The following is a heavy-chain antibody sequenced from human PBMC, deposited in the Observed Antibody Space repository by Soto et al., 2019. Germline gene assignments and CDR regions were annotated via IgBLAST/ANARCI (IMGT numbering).Heavy chain of an antibody. CDR1: GFNFSDYY. V-gene: IGHV3-72*01. CDR3: TRSVGGLNDALDL. J-gene: IGHJ3*01. Sequence: GGSLRLSCAASGFNFSDYYMDGARQAAGKGLEWVGRIRKSTYTTECAASVKGRSTISRDDSKSSMYLQMNSLKTEDTAVYYCTRSVGGLNDALDLWGQGTMVTVSS. D-gene: IGHD1-26*01. CDR2: IRKSTYTT.